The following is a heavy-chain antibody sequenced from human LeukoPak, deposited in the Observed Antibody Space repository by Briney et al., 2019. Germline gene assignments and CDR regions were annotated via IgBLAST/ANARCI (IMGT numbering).Heavy chain of an antibody. V-gene: IGHV1-18*04. Sequence: ASVRVSCNASGYTFTSYGISWVPQAPGQGLEWMGWISAYNGNTNYAQKLQGRVTMTTDTSTSTAYMELRSLRSDDTAVYYCAREYCSGGSCSFDYWGQGTLVTVSS. CDR2: ISAYNGNT. CDR1: GYTFTSYG. CDR3: AREYCSGGSCSFDY. J-gene: IGHJ4*02. D-gene: IGHD2-15*01.